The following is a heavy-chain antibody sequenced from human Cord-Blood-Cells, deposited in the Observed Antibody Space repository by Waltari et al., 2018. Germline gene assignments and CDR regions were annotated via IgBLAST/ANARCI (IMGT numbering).Heavy chain of an antibody. V-gene: IGHV4-34*01. CDR2: INHSGSP. J-gene: IGHJ5*02. CDR1: GGSFSGYY. Sequence: QVQLQQWGAGLLKPSETLSLTCAVYGGSFSGYYWSWIRQPPGKGLEWIGEINHSGSPNYNPALKSRVTISVDTSKNQFSLKLSSVTAADTAVYYCARAPRTDPGWFDPWGQGTLVTVSS. D-gene: IGHD1-1*01. CDR3: ARAPRTDPGWFDP.